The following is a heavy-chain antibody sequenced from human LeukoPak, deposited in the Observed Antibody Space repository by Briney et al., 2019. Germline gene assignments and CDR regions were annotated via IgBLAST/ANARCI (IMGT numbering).Heavy chain of an antibody. CDR2: IYYTGST. CDR1: GGSISTYY. V-gene: IGHV4-59*01. Sequence: SETLSLTCTASGGSISTYYWSWIRKPPGKGLEWIGYIYYTGSTSYNPSLKSRVTMSLDASKNQFSLELNSVTPADTAVYYCARGGNYWPQWWFDPWGRGTLVSVSS. CDR3: ARGGNYWPQWWFDP. D-gene: IGHD1-26*01. J-gene: IGHJ5*02.